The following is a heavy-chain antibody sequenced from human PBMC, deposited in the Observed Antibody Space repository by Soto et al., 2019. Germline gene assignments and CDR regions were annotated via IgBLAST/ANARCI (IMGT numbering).Heavy chain of an antibody. CDR1: GGSISSYY. Sequence: PSETLSLTCSVSGGSISSYYGGWFRQPPGKGLEWIAYIYYTGSTNYNPSLKSRVTISVDTSKNQFSLQLSSVTAADTAVYYCARRYCGGGSCYSGFDYWGQGTLVTVSS. V-gene: IGHV4-59*08. CDR3: ARRYCGGGSCYSGFDY. D-gene: IGHD2-15*01. CDR2: IYYTGST. J-gene: IGHJ4*02.